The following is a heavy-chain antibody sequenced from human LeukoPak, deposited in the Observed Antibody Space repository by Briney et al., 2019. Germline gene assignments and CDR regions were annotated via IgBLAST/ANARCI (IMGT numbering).Heavy chain of an antibody. CDR2: IYSGGNT. D-gene: IGHD3-9*01. Sequence: GGSLRLSCAASGFTVSGSYMTWVRQAPGKGLEWVSLIYSGGNTYYADSVKGRFTISRDNSKNTLYLQMNSLRAEDTAVYYCAKVRYFDTQHFDYWGQGTLVTVSS. V-gene: IGHV3-66*01. CDR1: GFTVSGSY. CDR3: AKVRYFDTQHFDY. J-gene: IGHJ4*02.